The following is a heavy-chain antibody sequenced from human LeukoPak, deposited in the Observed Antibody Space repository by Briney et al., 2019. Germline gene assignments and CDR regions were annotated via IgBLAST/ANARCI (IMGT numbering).Heavy chain of an antibody. Sequence: GGSLRLSCAASGFTFSSYSMNWVRQAPGKGLEWVSYISGSSGTRYYADSVKGRFTISRDNAKNSLYLQMNSLRAEDTAVYYCARASYTSGWYRGDNDYWGQGTLVTVSS. J-gene: IGHJ4*02. CDR1: GFTFSSYS. V-gene: IGHV3-48*01. CDR3: ARASYTSGWYRGDNDY. CDR2: ISGSSGTR. D-gene: IGHD6-19*01.